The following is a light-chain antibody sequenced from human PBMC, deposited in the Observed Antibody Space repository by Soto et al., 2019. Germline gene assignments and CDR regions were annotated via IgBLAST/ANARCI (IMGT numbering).Light chain of an antibody. CDR2: SAP. CDR3: QHYVRFTWT. V-gene: IGKV3-20*01. CDR1: QSVSSTY. J-gene: IGKJ1*01. Sequence: ENVLTQSPGTLSLSPGETATLSCRASQSVSSTYLAWYQQKPGQAPRLLIYSAPSRATGIPDRFSGSGSGTDFTLTISRLEPEDFAVYYCQHYVRFTWTFGRGTKVDIK.